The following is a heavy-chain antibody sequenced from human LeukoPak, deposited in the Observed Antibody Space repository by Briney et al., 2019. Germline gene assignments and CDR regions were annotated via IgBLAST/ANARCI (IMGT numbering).Heavy chain of an antibody. CDR2: MNPNSGNT. CDR3: ARQQQRGDAFDI. CDR1: GYTFATYN. D-gene: IGHD6-13*01. J-gene: IGHJ3*02. Sequence: ASVKVSCKASGYTFATYNINWVRQATGQGLEWMGWMNPNSGNTGYGPKFQGRVTMTRDTSTTTAYMELSSLGSEDTAVYYCARQQQRGDAFDIWGQGTIVAVSS. V-gene: IGHV1-8*02.